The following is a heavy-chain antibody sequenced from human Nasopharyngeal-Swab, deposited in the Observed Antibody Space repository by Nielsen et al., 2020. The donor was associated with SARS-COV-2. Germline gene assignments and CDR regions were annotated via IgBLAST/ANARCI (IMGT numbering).Heavy chain of an antibody. CDR2: INSDGSST. D-gene: IGHD6-13*01. J-gene: IGHJ4*02. V-gene: IGHV3-74*01. CDR3: AQWGIAAAGTGFDY. Sequence: VRQALGKGLVWVSRINSDGSSTSYADSVKGRFTISRDNAKNTLYLQMNSLRAEDTAVYYCAQWGIAAAGTGFDYWGQGTLVTVSS.